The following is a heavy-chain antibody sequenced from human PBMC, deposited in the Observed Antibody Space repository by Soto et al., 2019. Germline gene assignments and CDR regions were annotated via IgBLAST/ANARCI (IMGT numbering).Heavy chain of an antibody. CDR1: GGSISSYY. CDR2: IHYSGSA. CDR3: ARPYWGSSGGVFDI. Sequence: SETLSLTCTVSGGSISSYYWSWIRQAPGKGLEWIGYIHYSGSASYNPSLKSRVSISVDTSKNQFSLRLTSATAADTAVYYCARPYWGSSGGVFDIWGQGTMVTVSS. J-gene: IGHJ3*02. D-gene: IGHD7-27*01. V-gene: IGHV4-59*01.